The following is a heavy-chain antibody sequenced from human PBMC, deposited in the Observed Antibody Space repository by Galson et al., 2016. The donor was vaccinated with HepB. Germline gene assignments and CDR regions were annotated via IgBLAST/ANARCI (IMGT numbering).Heavy chain of an antibody. CDR3: ATGGGTYWYFDP. CDR2: MSYGGST. D-gene: IGHD3-16*01. V-gene: IGHV4-59*03. Sequence: SETLSLTCTVSGGSITAYHWSWIRQPPGKGLEWIGYMSYGGSTHHNPSLKSRVTISVDTPKNQISLKLNSVTAADTAVYYCATGGGTYWYFDPWGRGTLVTVSS. CDR1: GGSITAYH. J-gene: IGHJ2*01.